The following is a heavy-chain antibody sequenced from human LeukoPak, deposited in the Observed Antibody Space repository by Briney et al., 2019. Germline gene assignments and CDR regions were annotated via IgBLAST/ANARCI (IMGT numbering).Heavy chain of an antibody. Sequence: KPSETLSLTCSVSGGSISSYYWSWIRQPPGKGLEWIGSIYSSGSTNYNPSLKSRATLSVDTSKNQFSLKLTSVTAADTAVYYCAREYSAFDYWGQGTLVTVSS. D-gene: IGHD5-12*01. CDR1: GGSISSYY. V-gene: IGHV4-59*01. J-gene: IGHJ4*02. CDR3: AREYSAFDY. CDR2: IYSSGST.